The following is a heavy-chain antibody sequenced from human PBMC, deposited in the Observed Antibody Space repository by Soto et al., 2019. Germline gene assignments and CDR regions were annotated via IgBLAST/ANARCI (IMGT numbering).Heavy chain of an antibody. CDR3: ARDLEDIVVVPAAMRQFDY. Sequence: QVQLVQSGAEVKKPGASVKVSCKASGYTFTSYGISWVRQAPGQGLEWMGWISAYNGNTNYAQKLQGRVTMTTDTSTSTAYVELRSLRSDDTAVYYCARDLEDIVVVPAAMRQFDYWGQGTLVTVSS. J-gene: IGHJ4*02. CDR1: GYTFTSYG. CDR2: ISAYNGNT. V-gene: IGHV1-18*01. D-gene: IGHD2-2*01.